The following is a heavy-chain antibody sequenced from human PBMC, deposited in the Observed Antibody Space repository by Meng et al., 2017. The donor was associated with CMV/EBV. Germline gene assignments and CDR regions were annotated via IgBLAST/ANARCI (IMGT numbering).Heavy chain of an antibody. V-gene: IGHV4-39*07. Sequence: QTPLQESGSALGHTSETLPLTCTVSGDSICSSSYYWGWIRQPPGKGLEWIGSIYYSGSTYYNPSLKSRVTISVDTSKNQFSLKLSSVTAADTAVYYCARGGIAAAGLHWGQGTLVTVSS. J-gene: IGHJ4*02. D-gene: IGHD6-13*01. CDR2: IYYSGST. CDR3: ARGGIAAAGLH. CDR1: GDSICSSSYY.